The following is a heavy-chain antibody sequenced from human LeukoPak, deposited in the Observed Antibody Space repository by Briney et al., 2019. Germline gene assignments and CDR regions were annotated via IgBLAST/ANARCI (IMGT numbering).Heavy chain of an antibody. Sequence: SETLSLTCTVSGGSISSYYWSWIRQPPGKGLEWIGYIYYSGSTSYNPSLKSRVTISVDTSKNQFSLKLSSVTAADTAVYYCARGSMGGSGSYYRDYYYGMDVWGQGTTVTVSS. CDR2: IYYSGST. V-gene: IGHV4-59*01. J-gene: IGHJ6*02. D-gene: IGHD3-10*01. CDR1: GGSISSYY. CDR3: ARGSMGGSGSYYRDYYYGMDV.